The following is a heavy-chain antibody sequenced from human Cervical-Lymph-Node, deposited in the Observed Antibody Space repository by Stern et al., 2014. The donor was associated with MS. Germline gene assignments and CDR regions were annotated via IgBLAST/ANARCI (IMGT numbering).Heavy chain of an antibody. V-gene: IGHV3-33*01. Sequence: VQLVESGGGVVQPGRSLRLSCAASGVTFSTYGMHWVRQAPGKGLEWVAVIWFDENTKCYADSVKGRFNISRDNSKNTLYLQMNSLRDEDTAMYYCARNPGSGWYLDQWGQGTLVTVSS. CDR3: ARNPGSGWYLDQ. D-gene: IGHD6-19*01. J-gene: IGHJ4*02. CDR1: GVTFSTYG. CDR2: IWFDENTK.